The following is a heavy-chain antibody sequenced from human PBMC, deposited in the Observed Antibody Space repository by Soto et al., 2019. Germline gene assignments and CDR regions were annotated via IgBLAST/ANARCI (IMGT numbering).Heavy chain of an antibody. CDR3: ARINGTYYYYGMDV. J-gene: IGHJ6*02. CDR2: ISAYNGNT. Sequence: ASVKLSCKASGYTFTSYGISWVRQAPGQGLEWMGWISAYNGNTNYAQKLHGRVTMTTDTSTSTAYMELRSLRSDDTAVYYCARINGTYYYYGMDVCGQGSTVIVSS. CDR1: GYTFTSYG. V-gene: IGHV1-18*01. D-gene: IGHD2-8*01.